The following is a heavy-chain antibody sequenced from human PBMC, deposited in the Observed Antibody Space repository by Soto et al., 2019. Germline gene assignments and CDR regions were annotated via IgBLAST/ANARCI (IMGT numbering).Heavy chain of an antibody. CDR1: GFTFSIYT. D-gene: IGHD4-17*01. J-gene: IGHJ5*02. Sequence: GGSLRLSCAASGFTFSIYTLSWVRQVPGKGLEWVSAISGSGGSTYYADSVKGRFTISRDNSKNTLYLQMNSLRAEDTAVYYCAKDQVTTASWSWFDPWGQGTLVTVSS. V-gene: IGHV3-23*01. CDR2: ISGSGGST. CDR3: AKDQVTTASWSWFDP.